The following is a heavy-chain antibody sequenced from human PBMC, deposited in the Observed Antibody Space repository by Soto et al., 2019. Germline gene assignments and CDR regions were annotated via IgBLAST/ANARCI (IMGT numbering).Heavy chain of an antibody. D-gene: IGHD1-26*01. J-gene: IGHJ4*02. CDR1: GYTFINYN. CDR2: ISTSNGDT. V-gene: IGHV1-18*01. CDR3: ARDITGATGDY. Sequence: QVQLVQSGPEVKEPGASVRVSCKASGYTFINYNIFWVRQAPGQGLEWMGWISTSNGDTSYAQNFQGRVTMTTDTSTSTAYVELRSLRYDDTAVYYFARDITGATGDYWGQGTLVTVSS.